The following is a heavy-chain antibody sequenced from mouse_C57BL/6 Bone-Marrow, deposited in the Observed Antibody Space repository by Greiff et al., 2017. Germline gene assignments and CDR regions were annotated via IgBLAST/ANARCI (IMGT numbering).Heavy chain of an antibody. CDR2: IDPENGDT. Sequence: EVQLQQSGAELVRPGASVKLSCTASGFNIKDDYMHWVKQRPEQGLEWIGWIDPENGDTEYASKFQGKATITADTASNTAYLQLSSLTSEDTAVYYCTTREYDDGDAMDYWGQGTSVTVSS. J-gene: IGHJ4*01. D-gene: IGHD2-14*01. CDR1: GFNIKDDY. CDR3: TTREYDDGDAMDY. V-gene: IGHV14-4*01.